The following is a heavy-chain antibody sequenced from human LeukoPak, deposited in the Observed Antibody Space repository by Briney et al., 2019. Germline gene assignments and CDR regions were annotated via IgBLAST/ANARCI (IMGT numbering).Heavy chain of an antibody. CDR2: ISAYNGNT. CDR1: GYTFTSYG. D-gene: IGHD3-10*01. CDR3: ARMGGVLLWFGELSAGRNWFDP. Sequence: GASVKVSCKASGYTFTSYGISWVRQAPGQGLEWMGWISAYNGNTNYAQKLQGRVTMTTDTSTSTAYMELRSLRSDDTAVYYCARMGGVLLWFGELSAGRNWFDPWGQGTLVTVSS. V-gene: IGHV1-18*01. J-gene: IGHJ5*02.